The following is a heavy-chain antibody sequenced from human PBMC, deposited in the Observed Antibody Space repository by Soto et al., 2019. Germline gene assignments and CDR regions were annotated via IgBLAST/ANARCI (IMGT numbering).Heavy chain of an antibody. V-gene: IGHV4-39*02. CDR2: IYYSGST. Sequence: SETLSLTCTVSGGSISSSSYYWGWIRQPPGKGLEWIGSIYYSGSTYYNPSLKSRVTISVDTTKNQFSLKLSSVTAADTAVYYCARESPTLKTGYYKFRTYYYYYYMDVWGKGTTVTVSS. CDR1: GGSISSSSYY. D-gene: IGHD3-9*01. CDR3: ARESPTLKTGYYKFRTYYYYYYMDV. J-gene: IGHJ6*03.